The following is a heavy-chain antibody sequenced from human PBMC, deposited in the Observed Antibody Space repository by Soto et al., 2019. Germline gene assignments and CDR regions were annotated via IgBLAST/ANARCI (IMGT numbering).Heavy chain of an antibody. D-gene: IGHD2-21*02. Sequence: TSETLSLTCTVSGGSISSGDYYWSWIRQPPGKGLEWIGYIYYSGSTYYNPSLKSRVTISVDTSKNQFSLKLSSVTAADTAAYYCASLCGGDCYGHYFDYWGQGTLVTVSS. J-gene: IGHJ4*02. CDR1: GGSISSGDYY. CDR3: ASLCGGDCYGHYFDY. CDR2: IYYSGST. V-gene: IGHV4-30-4*01.